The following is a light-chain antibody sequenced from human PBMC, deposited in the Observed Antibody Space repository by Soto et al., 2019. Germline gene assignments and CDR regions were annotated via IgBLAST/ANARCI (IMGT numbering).Light chain of an antibody. CDR3: QQYEDLPLT. CDR1: HSIANS. J-gene: IGKJ4*01. CDR2: DSS. V-gene: IGKV1-33*01. Sequence: DVQLTQSSSSLSASVGDRVIITCQASHSIANSLNWCQQKPGKAPELLISDSSHLEARVPSRFSGSRSGTDFTLTISNLQPEDFATYYCQQYEDLPLTFGGGTKVDIK.